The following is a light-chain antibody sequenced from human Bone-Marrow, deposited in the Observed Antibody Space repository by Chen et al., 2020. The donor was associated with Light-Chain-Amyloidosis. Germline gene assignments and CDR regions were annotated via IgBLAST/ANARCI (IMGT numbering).Light chain of an antibody. V-gene: IGLV3-25*03. CDR3: QSADSSGTYEVI. J-gene: IGLJ2*01. Sequence: SYELTQPPSVSVSPGPTARLTCSGDDLPTKYAYWYQQTPGQAPVLVIHRDTERPSGISERFSGSSSGTTATLTISGVQAEDEADYHCQSADSSGTYEVIFGGGTKLTVL. CDR1: DLPTKY. CDR2: RDT.